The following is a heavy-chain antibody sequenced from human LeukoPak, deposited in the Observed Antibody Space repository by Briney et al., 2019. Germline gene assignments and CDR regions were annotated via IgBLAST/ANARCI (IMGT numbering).Heavy chain of an antibody. V-gene: IGHV1-46*01. CDR3: ARDPVDTAMVPPVAGFDY. CDR2: INPSGGST. Sequence: GASVKVSCKASGYTFTSYYMHWVRQAPGQGLEWMGIINPSGGSTSYAQKFQGRVTMTRDTSTSTVYMELSSLRSEDTAVYYCARDPVDTAMVPPVAGFDYWGQGTLVTVSS. D-gene: IGHD5-18*01. CDR1: GYTFTSYY. J-gene: IGHJ4*02.